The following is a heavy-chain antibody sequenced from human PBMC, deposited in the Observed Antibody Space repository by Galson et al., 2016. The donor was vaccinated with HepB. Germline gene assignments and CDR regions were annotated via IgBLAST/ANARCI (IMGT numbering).Heavy chain of an antibody. D-gene: IGHD3-9*01. Sequence: SVRVSCKASGYTFTTYNMHWVRLAPGQGLEWVGIINPSGGSPNYAQKFQGRVTLTSDTSTSTVYMQLGSQRSDDTAVYYCTRGDGFLAGWTYWGHGTLVTVSS. V-gene: IGHV1-46*03. J-gene: IGHJ4*01. CDR3: TRGDGFLAGWTY. CDR1: GYTFTTYN. CDR2: INPSGGSP.